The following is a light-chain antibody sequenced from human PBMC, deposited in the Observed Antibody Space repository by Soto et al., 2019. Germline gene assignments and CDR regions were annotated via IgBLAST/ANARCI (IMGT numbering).Light chain of an antibody. CDR1: QSVSSNF. CDR2: GAS. J-gene: IGKJ4*01. V-gene: IGKV3-20*01. Sequence: EIVLTQSPGTLSLSPGERATLSCRASQSVSSNFLAWYQQKPGQAPRLLIYGASSRATGIPDRFSGSGSGTNFPPPITRLEPKDFSLYYCRQNDPPPPPFGGGTKVDIK. CDR3: RQNDPPPPP.